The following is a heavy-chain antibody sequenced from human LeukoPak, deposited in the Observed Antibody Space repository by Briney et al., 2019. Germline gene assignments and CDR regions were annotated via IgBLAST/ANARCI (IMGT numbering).Heavy chain of an antibody. CDR2: IYYSGST. V-gene: IGHV4-31*11. J-gene: IGHJ6*02. Sequence: SETLSLTCAVYGGSFSGYYWSWIRQHPGKGLEWIGYIYYSGSTYYDPSLKSRVTISVDTSKNQFSLKLSSVTAADTAVYYCARDSIVTPPNYGMDVWGQGTTVTVSS. CDR1: GGSFSGYY. CDR3: ARDSIVTPPNYGMDV. D-gene: IGHD2/OR15-2a*01.